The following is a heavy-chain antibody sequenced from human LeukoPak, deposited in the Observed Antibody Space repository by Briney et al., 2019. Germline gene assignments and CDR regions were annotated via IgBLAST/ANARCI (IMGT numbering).Heavy chain of an antibody. CDR2: ISSNGGST. Sequence: GGSLRLSCAASGFTFSSYAMSWVRQAPGKGLESVSAISSNGGSTYYANSVKGRFTISRDNSKNTLYLQMGSLRAEDMAVYSCARVRSNYYGMDVWGQGTTVTVSS. V-gene: IGHV3-64*01. CDR1: GFTFSSYA. CDR3: ARVRSNYYGMDV. J-gene: IGHJ6*02.